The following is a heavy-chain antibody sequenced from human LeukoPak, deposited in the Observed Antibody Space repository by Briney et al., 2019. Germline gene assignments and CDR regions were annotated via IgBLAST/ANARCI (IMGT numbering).Heavy chain of an antibody. Sequence: GGSLRLSCAASGFTSSSYSMNWVRQAPGKGLEGVSSISSSSSYIYYADSVKGRFTISRDNAKNSLYLQMNSLRAEDTAVYYCATTEISIAVAGYFDYWGQGTLVTVSS. CDR1: GFTSSSYS. V-gene: IGHV3-21*01. J-gene: IGHJ4*02. D-gene: IGHD6-19*01. CDR2: ISSSSSYI. CDR3: ATTEISIAVAGYFDY.